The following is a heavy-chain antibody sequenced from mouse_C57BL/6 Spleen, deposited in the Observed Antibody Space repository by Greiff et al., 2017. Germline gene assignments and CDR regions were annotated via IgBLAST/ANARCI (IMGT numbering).Heavy chain of an antibody. CDR3: AGIYDGVGYFDY. CDR1: GFTFSSYA. CDR2: ISDGGSYT. D-gene: IGHD2-3*01. J-gene: IGHJ2*01. V-gene: IGHV5-4*03. Sequence: EVKLVESGGGLVKPGGSLKLSCAASGFTFSSYAMSWVRQTPEKRLEWVATISDGGSYTYYPDNVKGRFTISRDNAKNNLYLQMSHLKSEDTAMYYCAGIYDGVGYFDYWGQGTTLTVSS.